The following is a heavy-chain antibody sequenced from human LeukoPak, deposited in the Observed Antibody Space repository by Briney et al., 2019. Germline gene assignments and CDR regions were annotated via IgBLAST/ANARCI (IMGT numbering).Heavy chain of an antibody. J-gene: IGHJ4*02. D-gene: IGHD3-22*01. Sequence: RGSLRLSCAASVFTLSRYAMGGVRPAPGKGLEWVSAISGSGGSTYYADSVKGRFTISRDNSKNTLYLQVNSLRAEDTAVYYCAKDQYDSSVFDYWGQGTLVTVSS. CDR3: AKDQYDSSVFDY. CDR1: VFTLSRYA. CDR2: ISGSGGST. V-gene: IGHV3-23*01.